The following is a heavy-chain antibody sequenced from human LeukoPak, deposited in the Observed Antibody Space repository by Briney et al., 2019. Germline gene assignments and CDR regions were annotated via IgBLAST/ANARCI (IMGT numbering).Heavy chain of an antibody. CDR3: ARGSEWAADY. D-gene: IGHD2-8*01. J-gene: IGHJ4*02. V-gene: IGHV3-11*01. CDR1: GFTFDDYA. CDR2: ITSSGGTI. Sequence: GRSLRLSCAASGFTFDDYAMHWVRQAPGKGLEWVSYITSSGGTIYYADSVKGRFTISRDNAKNSLYLQMNRLRAEDTAVYYCARGSEWAADYWGQGTLVTVSS.